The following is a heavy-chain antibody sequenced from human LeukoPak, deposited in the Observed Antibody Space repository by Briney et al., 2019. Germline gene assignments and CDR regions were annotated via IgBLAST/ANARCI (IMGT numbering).Heavy chain of an antibody. J-gene: IGHJ4*02. CDR1: GYTFTGYY. CDR2: INPNSGGT. CDR3: ARVKLTGDRRDFDY. V-gene: IGHV1-2*02. Sequence: ASVEVSCKASGYTFTGYYMHWVRQAPGQGLEWMGWINPNSGGTNYAQKFQGRVTMTRDTSISTAYMELSRLRSDDTAVYYCARVKLTGDRRDFDYWGQGTLVTVSS. D-gene: IGHD7-27*01.